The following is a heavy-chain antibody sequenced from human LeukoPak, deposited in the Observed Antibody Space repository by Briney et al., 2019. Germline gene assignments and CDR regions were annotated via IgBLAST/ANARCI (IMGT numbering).Heavy chain of an antibody. D-gene: IGHD4-17*01. CDR2: IKQDGSEK. J-gene: IGHJ4*02. V-gene: IGHV3-7*03. CDR1: GFTFSTYY. Sequence: GGSLRLSCAASGFTFSTYYMSWVRQAPGTGLEWVANIKQDGSEKYYVDSVKGRFTISRDNAKNSLYLQMNSLRAEDTALYYCAKDTHYDYGDYCFDYWGQGTLVTVSS. CDR3: AKDTHYDYGDYCFDY.